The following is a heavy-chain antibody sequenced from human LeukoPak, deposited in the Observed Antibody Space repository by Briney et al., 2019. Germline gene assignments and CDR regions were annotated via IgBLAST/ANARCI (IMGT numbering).Heavy chain of an antibody. CDR2: IRYDGSNK. CDR1: GFTFSSYG. CDR3: AKGVGSSGRIDY. V-gene: IGHV3-30*02. J-gene: IGHJ4*02. Sequence: GGSLRLSCAASGFTFSSYGMHWVRQAPGKGLEWVGFIRYDGSNKYYADSVKGRFTISRDNSKNTLYLQMNSLRAEDTAVYYCAKGVGSSGRIDYWGQGTLVTVSS. D-gene: IGHD3-10*01.